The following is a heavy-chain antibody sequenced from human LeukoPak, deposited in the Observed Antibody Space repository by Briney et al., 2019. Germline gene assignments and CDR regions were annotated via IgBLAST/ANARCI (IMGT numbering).Heavy chain of an antibody. CDR1: GYMFTRHG. D-gene: IGHD2-15*01. J-gene: IGHJ6*02. CDR3: ARDRGYCSGGGCHLVHHYYYGMDV. CDR2: ISAYNGNT. Sequence: GASVTVSCKASGYMFTRHGISWVRQAPGQGLEWIGWISAYNGNTNYAQKLQGRVTVTTDTSTTTAYMELRSLSSDDTAVYYCARDRGYCSGGGCHLVHHYYYGMDVWGQGTTVTVSS. V-gene: IGHV1-18*01.